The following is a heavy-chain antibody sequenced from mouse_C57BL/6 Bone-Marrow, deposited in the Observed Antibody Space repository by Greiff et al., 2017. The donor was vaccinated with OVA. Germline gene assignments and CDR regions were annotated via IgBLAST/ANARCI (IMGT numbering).Heavy chain of an antibody. V-gene: IGHV1-54*01. Sequence: VQLQQSGAELVRPGTSVKVSCKASGYAFTNYLIEWVKQRPGQGLEWIGVINPGSGGTNYNEKFKGKATLTADKSSSTAYLQLSSRTSEDAAVYFGARLSTTVVANWYFDVWGTGTTVTVSS. CDR1: GYAFTNYL. CDR2: INPGSGGT. CDR3: ARLSTTVVANWYFDV. D-gene: IGHD1-1*01. J-gene: IGHJ1*03.